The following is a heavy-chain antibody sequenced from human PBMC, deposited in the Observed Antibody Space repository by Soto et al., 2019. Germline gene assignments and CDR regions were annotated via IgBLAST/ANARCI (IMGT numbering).Heavy chain of an antibody. V-gene: IGHV3-23*01. D-gene: IGHD6-13*01. CDR2: ITASGTT. CDR1: GFTFSSYA. CDR3: AEEMAAGGKGWFDP. J-gene: IGHJ5*02. Sequence: EVQLLESGGGLVQPGGSLRLSCAASGFTFSSYAMSWVRQAPGKGLEWVSAITASGTTFYADSVKGRSTISRENSKITLYLQINSLRAEDTAVYHCAEEMAAGGKGWFDPWGQRALVTLSS.